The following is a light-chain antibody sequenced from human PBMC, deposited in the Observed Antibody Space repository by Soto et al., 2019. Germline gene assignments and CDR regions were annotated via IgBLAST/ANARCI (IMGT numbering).Light chain of an antibody. V-gene: IGKV4-1*01. CDR1: QSVLYSSNNKNY. CDR2: WAS. J-gene: IGKJ2*01. Sequence: DIVMTQSPDSLAVSLGERATINCKSSQSVLYSSNNKNYSAWYQQKPGQPPKLLIYWASTRESGVPDRFSGSGSGTDFTLTISSLQAEDVAVYYCQQYYSTPSFGQGTKLEIK. CDR3: QQYYSTPS.